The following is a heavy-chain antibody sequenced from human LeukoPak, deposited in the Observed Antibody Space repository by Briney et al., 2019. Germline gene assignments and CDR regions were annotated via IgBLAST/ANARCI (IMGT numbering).Heavy chain of an antibody. J-gene: IGHJ4*02. Sequence: SETLSLTCSVSGGPITEYYWSWIRQPPGKGLEWIGYIYHTRSTNYSPSLTGRVTMSVDASRNQFSLKLVSVTAADTAVYYCARDRGSTGYYYLDSWGQGILVTVSS. CDR2: IYHTRST. D-gene: IGHD6-19*01. CDR1: GGPITEYY. CDR3: ARDRGSTGYYYLDS. V-gene: IGHV4-59*01.